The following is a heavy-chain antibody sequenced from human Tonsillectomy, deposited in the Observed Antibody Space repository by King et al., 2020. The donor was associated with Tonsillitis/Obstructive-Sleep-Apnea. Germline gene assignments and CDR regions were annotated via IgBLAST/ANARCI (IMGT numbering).Heavy chain of an antibody. CDR3: ASEDPSGWYFYYFDY. Sequence: VQLVESGGGVVQPGRSLRLSCAASGFTFSSYAMHWVRQAPGKGLEWVAVISYDGSNKYYADSVKGRFTISRDNSKNTLYLQMNSLRAEDTAVYYCASEDPSGWYFYYFDYWGQGTLVTVSS. CDR1: GFTFSSYA. V-gene: IGHV3-30*04. J-gene: IGHJ4*02. CDR2: ISYDGSNK. D-gene: IGHD6-19*01.